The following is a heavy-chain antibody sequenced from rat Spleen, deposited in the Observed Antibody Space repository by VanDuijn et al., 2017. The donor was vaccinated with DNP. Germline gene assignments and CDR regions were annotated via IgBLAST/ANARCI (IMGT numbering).Heavy chain of an antibody. CDR2: ISYDGRET. J-gene: IGHJ2*01. CDR1: GFTFSDHN. CDR3: ASRPPPTRGPFDY. V-gene: IGHV5-7*01. D-gene: IGHD1-4*01. Sequence: EVQLVESGGGLVQPGRSLKLSCAASGFTFSDHNMAWVRQAPKKGLEWVATISYDGRETYYRDSVKGRFTIPRHNAKSTLYLQMDSLRSEDTAAYYCASRPPPTRGPFDYWGQGVTVTVSS.